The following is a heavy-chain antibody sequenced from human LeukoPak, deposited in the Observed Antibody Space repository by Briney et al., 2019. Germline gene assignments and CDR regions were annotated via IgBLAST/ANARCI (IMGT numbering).Heavy chain of an antibody. CDR3: ARHEYSSSWYDWFDP. CDR1: GGSISSSSYY. CDR2: IYYSGST. D-gene: IGHD6-13*01. V-gene: IGHV4-39*01. Sequence: PSETLSLTCTVSGGSISSSSYYWGWIRQPPGKGLEWIGSIYYSGSTYYNPSLKSRVTISVDTSKNQFSLKLSSVTAADTAVYYCARHEYSSSWYDWFDPWGQRTLVTVSS. J-gene: IGHJ5*02.